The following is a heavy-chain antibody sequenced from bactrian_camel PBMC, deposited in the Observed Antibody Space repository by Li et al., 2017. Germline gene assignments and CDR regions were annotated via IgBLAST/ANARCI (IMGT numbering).Heavy chain of an antibody. Sequence: VQLVESGGGLVQPGGPLRLSCAASGFRFSRSGMGRVRQVPGKGLEWVSTINSGGSSTNYADSVKGRSTISRDNAKNTMYLQLNSLKTEDTAMYYCATSSYSDYDREPPFAYWGQGTQVTVS. CDR2: INSGGSST. D-gene: IGHD4*01. V-gene: IGHV3S40*01. CDR3: ATSSYSDYDREPPFAY. J-gene: IGHJ4*01. CDR1: GFRFSRSG.